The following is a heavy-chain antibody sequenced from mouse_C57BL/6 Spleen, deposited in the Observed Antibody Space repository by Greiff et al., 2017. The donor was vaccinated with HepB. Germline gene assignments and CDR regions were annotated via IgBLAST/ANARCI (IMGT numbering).Heavy chain of an antibody. D-gene: IGHD1-1*02. CDR2: IYPGDGDT. Sequence: QVQLKESGAELVKPGASVKISCKASGYAFSSYWMNWVKQRPGKGLEWIGQIYPGDGDTNYNGKFKGKATLTADKSSSTAYMQLSSLTSEDSAVYFCARSDYYNWYFDVWGTGTTVTVSS. CDR3: ARSDYYNWYFDV. J-gene: IGHJ1*03. CDR1: GYAFSSYW. V-gene: IGHV1-80*01.